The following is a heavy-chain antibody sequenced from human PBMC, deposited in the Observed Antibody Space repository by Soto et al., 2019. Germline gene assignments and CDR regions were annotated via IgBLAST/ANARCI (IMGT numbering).Heavy chain of an antibody. CDR1: GFTFSSYS. Sequence: EVQLVESGGGLVQPGGSLRLSCAASGFTFSSYSMNWVRQAPGKGLEWVSYISSSSTIYYADSVKGRFTISRDNAKNSLYLQMNSLRAEDTAVYYCARDNCSSTSCYAGVWWFDPWGQGTLVTVSS. D-gene: IGHD2-2*01. CDR3: ARDNCSSTSCYAGVWWFDP. CDR2: ISSSSTI. V-gene: IGHV3-48*01. J-gene: IGHJ5*02.